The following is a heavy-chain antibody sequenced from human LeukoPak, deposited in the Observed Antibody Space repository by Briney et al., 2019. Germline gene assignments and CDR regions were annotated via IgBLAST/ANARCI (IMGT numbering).Heavy chain of an antibody. J-gene: IGHJ4*02. D-gene: IGHD2-2*01. V-gene: IGHV3-23*01. CDR3: ARWYCSSNSCYYDY. CDR1: GFTFSNYA. CDR2: IVGSGGSA. Sequence: PGGSLRLSCAASGFTFSNYAMSWVRQAPGKGLEWVSAIVGSGGSANHADSVKGRFTISRDNSKNTLYLQMNSLRAEDTAVYYCARWYCSSNSCYYDYWGQGTLVTVSS.